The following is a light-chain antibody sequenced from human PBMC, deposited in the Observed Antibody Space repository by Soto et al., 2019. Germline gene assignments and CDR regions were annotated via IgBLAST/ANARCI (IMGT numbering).Light chain of an antibody. CDR2: VAS. J-gene: IGKJ2*01. Sequence: DIQMTQSLSSLSASVGDTVTITCRASQSISNSLSWYQQKPGKAPKFLIYVASTLQRGVPSRFSGSGSGTDFPLTISSLQPEDGATYYWQQTFSPPYTFGQGTKLEIK. CDR1: QSISNS. CDR3: QQTFSPPYT. V-gene: IGKV1-39*01.